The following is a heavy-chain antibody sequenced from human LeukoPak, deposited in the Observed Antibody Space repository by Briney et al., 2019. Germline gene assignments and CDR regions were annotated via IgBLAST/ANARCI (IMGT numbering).Heavy chain of an antibody. Sequence: SETLSLTCTVSGGSISSYYWSWIRQPPGKGLEWICYIYYSGNTNYNPSLKSRVTISVDTTKNQFSLNLTSVTAADTAVYYCASRLGYSSSWYYGMDVWGQGTTVTVSS. CDR3: ASRLGYSSSWYYGMDV. CDR1: GGSISSYY. V-gene: IGHV4-59*08. D-gene: IGHD6-13*01. CDR2: IYYSGNT. J-gene: IGHJ6*02.